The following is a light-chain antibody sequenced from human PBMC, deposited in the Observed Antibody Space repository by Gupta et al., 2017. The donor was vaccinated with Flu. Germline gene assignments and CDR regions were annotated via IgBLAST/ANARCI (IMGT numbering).Light chain of an antibody. CDR1: QDVSTY. CDR2: AAS. J-gene: IGKJ3*01. CDR3: QQYQSYPFT. V-gene: IGKV1-16*02. Sequence: DIQMTQSPSSLSAYVGDRVTITCRASQDVSTYLAWFQQKPGEAPKSLIYAASTLQSGVPSKFSGSGSGTYFILTISSLQPEDFATYYCQQYQSYPFTFGPGTKVDI.